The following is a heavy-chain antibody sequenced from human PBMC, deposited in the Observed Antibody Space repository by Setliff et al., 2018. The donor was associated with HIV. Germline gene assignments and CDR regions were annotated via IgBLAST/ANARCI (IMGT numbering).Heavy chain of an antibody. J-gene: IGHJ5*02. CDR3: ALANIVSTARWNH. Sequence: GSVKVSCKTSGYLFSGYYLHWLRRAPGQGLEWMGWINYSNGDTKYAENFQGRVTMTRDTSTSTVYMDLNRLTYDDTAVYYCALANIVSTARWNHWGRGTLVTVSS. D-gene: IGHD3-16*02. V-gene: IGHV1-2*02. CDR1: GYLFSGYY. CDR2: INYSNGDT.